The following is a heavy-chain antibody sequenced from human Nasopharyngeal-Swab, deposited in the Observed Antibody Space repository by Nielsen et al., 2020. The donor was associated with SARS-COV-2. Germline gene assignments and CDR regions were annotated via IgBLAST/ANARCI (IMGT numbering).Heavy chain of an antibody. V-gene: IGHV3-74*03. Sequence: WIRQPPGKGLVWVSRINSDGSTTMYADSVKGRFTISRDNAKDMLYLQMNSLRAEDTAVYYCARVPFYSCGWYGVDYFDYWGQGTLVTVSS. CDR2: INSDGSTT. J-gene: IGHJ4*02. CDR3: ARVPFYSCGWYGVDYFDY. D-gene: IGHD6-19*01.